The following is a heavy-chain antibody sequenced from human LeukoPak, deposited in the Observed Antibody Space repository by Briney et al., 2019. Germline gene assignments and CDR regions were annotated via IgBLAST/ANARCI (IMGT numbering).Heavy chain of an antibody. CDR2: ISAYNGNT. Sequence: GASVKVSCKASGYTFTSYGISWVRQAPGQGLEWMGWISAYNGNTNYAQKLQGRVTMTTDTSTSTAYMELRSLRADDTAVYYCAGGSLGSGTSSDCCPLDYWGQGTLVTVSS. D-gene: IGHD2-15*01. CDR1: GYTFTSYG. CDR3: AGGSLGSGTSSDCCPLDY. J-gene: IGHJ4*02. V-gene: IGHV1-18*01.